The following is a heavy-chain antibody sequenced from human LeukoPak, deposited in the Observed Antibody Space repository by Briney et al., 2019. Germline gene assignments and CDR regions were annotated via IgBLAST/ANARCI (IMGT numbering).Heavy chain of an antibody. J-gene: IGHJ4*02. CDR1: GGSFSGYY. CDR3: ARGSLDY. CDR2: INHSGST. V-gene: IGHV4-34*01. Sequence: SETLSLTCAVYGGSFSGYYWSWIRQPPGKGLEWIGEINHSGSTNYNPSLKSRVTISIDTSKNQFSLKLSSVTAADTAVYYCARGSLDYWGQGTLVTVSS.